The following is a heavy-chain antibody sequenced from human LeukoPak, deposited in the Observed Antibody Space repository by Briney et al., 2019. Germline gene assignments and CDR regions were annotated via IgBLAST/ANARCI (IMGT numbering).Heavy chain of an antibody. V-gene: IGHV4-61*05. CDR1: GGSISSSSYY. D-gene: IGHD3-3*01. Sequence: SETLSLTCTVSGGSISSSSYYWGWIRQPPGKGLEWIGYIYYSGSTNYNPSLKSRVTISVDTSKNQFSLKLSSVTAADTAVYYCARAATYYDFWSGYYTGPFDYWGQGTLVTVSS. CDR3: ARAATYYDFWSGYYTGPFDY. CDR2: IYYSGST. J-gene: IGHJ4*02.